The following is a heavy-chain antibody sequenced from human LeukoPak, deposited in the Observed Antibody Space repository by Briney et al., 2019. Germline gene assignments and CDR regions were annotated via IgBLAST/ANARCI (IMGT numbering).Heavy chain of an antibody. Sequence: SQTLSLTCTVSGASINSGGYFWTWIRQPPGKGLELIGYIYYSGSTYYNPSLKSRVTISIDTSQNQFSLKLTSGTAADTAVYYCAIRGEVALFDYWDQGSLVTVSA. CDR3: AIRGEVALFDY. D-gene: IGHD3-10*01. CDR1: GASINSGGYF. J-gene: IGHJ4*02. CDR2: IYYSGST. V-gene: IGHV4-31*03.